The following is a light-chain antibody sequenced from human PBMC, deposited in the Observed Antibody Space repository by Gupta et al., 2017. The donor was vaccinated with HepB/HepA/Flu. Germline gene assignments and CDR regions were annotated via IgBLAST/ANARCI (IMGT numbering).Light chain of an antibody. CDR3: HQYHYVPWS. CDR2: WAS. J-gene: IGKJ1*01. Sequence: VTQSPASLAVSLCERATISCKSSLSVFLSTSNKDYLAWYQQQPGPPPKLLIAWASTRDSGVPDLCSASGSRKVFTPTISSLQAEYAAFYYWHQYHYVPWSFGPGTRVEIK. CDR1: LSVFLSTSNKDY. V-gene: IGKV4-1*01.